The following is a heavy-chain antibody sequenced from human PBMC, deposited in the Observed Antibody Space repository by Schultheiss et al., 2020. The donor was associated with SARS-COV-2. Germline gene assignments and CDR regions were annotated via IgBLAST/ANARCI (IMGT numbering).Heavy chain of an antibody. Sequence: SETLSLTCAVYGGSFSGYYWSWIRQPPGKGLEWIGYIYYSGSTNYNPSLKSRVTISVDTSKNQFSLKLSSVTAADTAVYYCARGPTPQIAVAGSEYWGQGTLVTVSS. V-gene: IGHV4-34*01. CDR3: ARGPTPQIAVAGSEY. CDR1: GGSFSGYY. J-gene: IGHJ4*02. D-gene: IGHD6-19*01. CDR2: IYYSGST.